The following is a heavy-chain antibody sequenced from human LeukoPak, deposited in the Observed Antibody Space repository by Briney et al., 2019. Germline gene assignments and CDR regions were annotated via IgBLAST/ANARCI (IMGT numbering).Heavy chain of an antibody. V-gene: IGHV4-39*01. Sequence: PSETLSLTCTVSGGSIINSIYHWGRIRQPPGKGLEWIGSIYYRGSTYYNPSLSSRVTISVDTSRNQFSLRLSSVTAADTAVYYCARETYYDFWSSYYGPLYFDYWGQGTLVPVSS. J-gene: IGHJ4*02. CDR3: ARETYYDFWSSYYGPLYFDY. CDR2: IYYRGST. D-gene: IGHD3-3*01. CDR1: GGSIINSIYH.